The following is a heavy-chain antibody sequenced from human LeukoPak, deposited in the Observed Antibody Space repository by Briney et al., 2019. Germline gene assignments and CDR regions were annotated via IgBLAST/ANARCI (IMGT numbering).Heavy chain of an antibody. Sequence: ASVKVSCKASGHTFTGNYLHWVRQAPGQGLEWMGWINPNSGGTNYAQKFQGRVTMTRDTSISTAYMELSRLRSDDSAVYYCARDQGGSNWYIDYWGQGTLVTVFS. J-gene: IGHJ4*02. CDR3: ARDQGGSNWYIDY. V-gene: IGHV1-2*02. CDR2: INPNSGGT. CDR1: GHTFTGNY. D-gene: IGHD6-13*01.